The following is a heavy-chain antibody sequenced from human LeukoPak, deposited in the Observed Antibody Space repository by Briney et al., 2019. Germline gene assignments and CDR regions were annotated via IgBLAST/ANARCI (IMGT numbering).Heavy chain of an antibody. V-gene: IGHV4-4*07. CDR3: ARDLGDTVTSFGAFDI. CDR2: IYTSGST. Sequence: SETLSLTCTVSGGSISSYYWSWIRQPAGKGLEWIGRIYTSGSTNYNPSLKSRVTMSVDTSKNQFSLKLSSVTAADTAVYYCARDLGDTVTSFGAFDIWGQGTMVTVSS. J-gene: IGHJ3*02. CDR1: GGSISSYY. D-gene: IGHD4-17*01.